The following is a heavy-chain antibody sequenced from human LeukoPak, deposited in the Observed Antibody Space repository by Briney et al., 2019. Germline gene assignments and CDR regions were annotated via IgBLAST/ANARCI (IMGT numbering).Heavy chain of an antibody. CDR1: GFTFSSYA. Sequence: GGSLRLSCAASGFTFSSYAMSWVPQAPGKGLEGVSAISGSGGSTYYADSVKGRFTISRDNSKNTLYLQMNSLRAEDTAVYYCAKLRSSEAAGAFDYWGQGTLVTVSS. CDR2: ISGSGGST. J-gene: IGHJ4*02. D-gene: IGHD6-13*01. V-gene: IGHV3-23*01. CDR3: AKLRSSEAAGAFDY.